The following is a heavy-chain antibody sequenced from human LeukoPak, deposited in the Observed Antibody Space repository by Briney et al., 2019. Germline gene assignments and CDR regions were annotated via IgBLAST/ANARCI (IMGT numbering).Heavy chain of an antibody. CDR2: IKQDGSEK. D-gene: IGHD2-15*01. CDR3: ARGGYCSGGSCYSYYYGMGV. V-gene: IGHV3-7*01. CDR1: GFTFSSYW. J-gene: IGHJ6*02. Sequence: GGSLRLSCAASGFTFSSYWMSWVRQAPGKGLEWVANIKQDGSEKYYVDSVKGRFTISRDNAKNSLYLQMNSLRAEDTGVYYCARGGYCSGGSCYSYYYGMGVWGQGTTVTVSS.